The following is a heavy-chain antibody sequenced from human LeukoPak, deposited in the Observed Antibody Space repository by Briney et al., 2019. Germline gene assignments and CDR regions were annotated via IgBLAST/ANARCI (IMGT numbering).Heavy chain of an antibody. D-gene: IGHD3-16*02. CDR2: IYSGGST. V-gene: IGHV3-53*01. CDR3: ARSFGGVIAPFDY. J-gene: IGHJ4*02. CDR1: GFTVSSNY. Sequence: GGSLRLSCAASGFTVSSNYMSWVRQAPGKGLEWVSVIYSGGSTYYADSVKGRFTISRDNSKNTLYLQMNSLRAKDTAVYYCARSFGGVIAPFDYWGQGTLVTVSS.